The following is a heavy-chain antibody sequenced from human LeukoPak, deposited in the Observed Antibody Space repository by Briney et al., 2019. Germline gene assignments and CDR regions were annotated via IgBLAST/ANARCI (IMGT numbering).Heavy chain of an antibody. Sequence: GGSLRLSCAASGLTFSIHWMNWVRQAPGKGLECVANINQDGSDKYYVDSVKGRFTISRDNTKNSLYLQMNSLRAEDTAVYYCVGGDYWGQGALVTVSS. CDR3: VGGDY. J-gene: IGHJ4*02. CDR2: INQDGSDK. CDR1: GLTFSIHW. V-gene: IGHV3-7*01.